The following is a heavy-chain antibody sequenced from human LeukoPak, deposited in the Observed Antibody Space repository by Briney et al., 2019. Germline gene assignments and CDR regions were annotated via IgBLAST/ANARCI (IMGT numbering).Heavy chain of an antibody. CDR3: GSYDFWSGYYFDY. D-gene: IGHD3-3*01. Sequence: GGSLRLCCAASGFAFSSCTMNWVRQAPGKVLEWGSSISSSSSYIYYAPSMKDRFTISRDNAKKSLYLQMNSLRAEDTAVYYCGSYDFWSGYYFDYWGQGTLVTVSS. J-gene: IGHJ4*02. V-gene: IGHV3-21*01. CDR2: ISSSSSYI. CDR1: GFAFSSCT.